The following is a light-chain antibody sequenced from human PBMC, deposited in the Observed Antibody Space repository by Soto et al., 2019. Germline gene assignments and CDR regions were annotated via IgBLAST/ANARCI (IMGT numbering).Light chain of an antibody. J-gene: IGKJ3*01. Sequence: IQLTQSPSSLSASVGDRVTITCRASQGIRDYLAWYQQKPGKAPKLLIYAASILEIGVPSRFSGSGSGTDFTLTISSLQPEDFATYYCLQLNSYPFTFGPGDKVDIK. V-gene: IGKV1-9*01. CDR2: AAS. CDR3: LQLNSYPFT. CDR1: QGIRDY.